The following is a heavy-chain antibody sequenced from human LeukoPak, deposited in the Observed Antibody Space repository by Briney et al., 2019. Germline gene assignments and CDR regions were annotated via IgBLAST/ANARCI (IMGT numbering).Heavy chain of an antibody. J-gene: IGHJ4*02. CDR2: IKSKTDGGTT. CDR1: GFTFSNAW. D-gene: IGHD3-22*01. V-gene: IGHV3-15*01. CDR3: TTVPRTYYYDSSGYSPFFY. Sequence: PGGSLRLSCAASGFTFSNAWMSWVRQAPGKGREWVGRIKSKTDGGTTDYAAPVKGRFTISRDDSKNTLYLQMNSLKTEDTAVYYCTTVPRTYYYDSSGYSPFFYWGQGTLVTVSS.